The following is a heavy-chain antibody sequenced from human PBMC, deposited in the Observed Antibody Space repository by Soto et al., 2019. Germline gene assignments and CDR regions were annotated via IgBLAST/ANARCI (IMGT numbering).Heavy chain of an antibody. CDR1: GFTFSSYA. CDR3: ARDRTIYSSGRDCVDY. J-gene: IGHJ4*02. V-gene: IGHV3-30-3*01. CDR2: ISYDGSNK. D-gene: IGHD6-19*01. Sequence: QVQLVESGGGVVQPGRSLRLSCAASGFTFSSYAMHWVRQAPGKGLEWVAVISYDGSNKYYADSVKGRFTIARDNSKNTLYLQMNSLRAEDTAVYYCARDRTIYSSGRDCVDYWGQGTLVTVSS.